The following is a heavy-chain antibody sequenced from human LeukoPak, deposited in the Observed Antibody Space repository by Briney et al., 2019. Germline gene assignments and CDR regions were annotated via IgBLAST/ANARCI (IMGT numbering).Heavy chain of an antibody. V-gene: IGHV1-18*01. CDR2: ISAYNGHT. Sequence: ASVKVSCKTSGYTFTNNAISWVRQAPGQGLEWMGWISAYNGHTNYAQKFQGRVTMTRDTSITTAYMELSRLRSDDTAVYYCANSGGEEDDAFDIWGQGTMVTVSS. CDR3: ANSGGEEDDAFDI. J-gene: IGHJ3*02. D-gene: IGHD2-15*01. CDR1: GYTFTNNA.